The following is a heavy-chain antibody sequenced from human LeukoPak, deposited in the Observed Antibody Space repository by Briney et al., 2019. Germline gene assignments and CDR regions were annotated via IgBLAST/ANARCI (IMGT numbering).Heavy chain of an antibody. J-gene: IGHJ4*02. CDR1: GFTFSKAW. D-gene: IGHD3-10*01. V-gene: IGHV3-48*04. CDR2: ISSGSSTT. CDR3: ARDRGSITLVRGVNHY. Sequence: GGSLRLSCAASGFTFSKAWMSWVRQAPGKGLEWVSHISSGSSTTFYADSVKGRFTISRDNTRNPLSLQMNNLRAEDTAVYYCARDRGSITLVRGVNHYWGQGTLVTVSS.